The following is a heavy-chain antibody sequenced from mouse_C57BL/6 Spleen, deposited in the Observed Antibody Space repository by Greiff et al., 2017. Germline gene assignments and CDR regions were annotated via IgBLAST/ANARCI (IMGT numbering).Heavy chain of an antibody. CDR1: GFTFSDYG. J-gene: IGHJ2*01. Sequence: EVHLVESGGGLVKPGGSLKLSCAASGFTFSDYGMHWVRQAPEKGLEWVAYISSGSSTIYYADTVKGRFTISRDNAKNTLFLQMTSLRSEDTAMYYWARRGNWAGDYWGQGTTLTVSP. D-gene: IGHD4-1*01. V-gene: IGHV5-17*01. CDR3: ARRGNWAGDY. CDR2: ISSGSSTI.